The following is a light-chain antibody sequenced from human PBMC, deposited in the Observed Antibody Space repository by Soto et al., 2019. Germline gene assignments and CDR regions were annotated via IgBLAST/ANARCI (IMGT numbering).Light chain of an antibody. V-gene: IGKV1-9*01. J-gene: IGKJ1*01. Sequence: IQLTQSPSSLSASVGDRVTITCRASPAIASCLAWYQQKPGTAPKLLIYGASTLQSGVPSRFSGSRSGTDYTLTLGSLQPEDFATYYCQQLNVSPWTFGQGTKVEV. CDR2: GAS. CDR3: QQLNVSPWT. CDR1: PAIASC.